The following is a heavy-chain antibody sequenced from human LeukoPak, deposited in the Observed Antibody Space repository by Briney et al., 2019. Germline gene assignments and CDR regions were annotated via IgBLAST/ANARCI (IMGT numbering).Heavy chain of an antibody. CDR1: GFTFSRFA. J-gene: IGHJ4*02. V-gene: IGHV3-23*01. CDR2: ISGSGDST. Sequence: PGGSLRLSCAASGFTFSRFAMSWVRQAPGKGLEWVSGISGSGDSTYYADFVKGRFTISRDNSKNTLYLQMNGLRAEDTAVYYCARGEMATTTAMFDYWGQGTLVTVSS. CDR3: ARGEMATTTAMFDY. D-gene: IGHD5-24*01.